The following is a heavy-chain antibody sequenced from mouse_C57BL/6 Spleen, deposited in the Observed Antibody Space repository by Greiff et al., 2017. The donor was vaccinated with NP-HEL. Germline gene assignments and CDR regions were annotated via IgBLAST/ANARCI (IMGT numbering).Heavy chain of an antibody. V-gene: IGHV14-2*01. J-gene: IGHJ4*01. Sequence: EVQRVESGAELVKPGASVKLSCTASGFNIKDYYMHWVKQRTEQGLEWIGRIDPEDGETKYAPKFQGKATITADTSSNTAYLQLSSLTSEDTAVYYCAIFLTTVDEGDAMDYWGQGTSVTVSS. CDR3: AIFLTTVDEGDAMDY. D-gene: IGHD1-1*01. CDR1: GFNIKDYY. CDR2: IDPEDGET.